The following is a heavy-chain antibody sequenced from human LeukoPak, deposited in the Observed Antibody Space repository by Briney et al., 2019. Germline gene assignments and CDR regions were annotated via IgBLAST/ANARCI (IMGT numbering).Heavy chain of an antibody. Sequence: ASVKVSCKASGYTFTGYYMHWVRQAPGQGLEWMGLINPNSGGTHYAQKFQGRVTVTRDTSISTTYMDLSRLKSDDTAIYYCARKGEIYGDYDYWGQGTLVTVSS. D-gene: IGHD4-17*01. V-gene: IGHV1-2*02. CDR2: INPNSGGT. CDR1: GYTFTGYY. CDR3: ARKGEIYGDYDY. J-gene: IGHJ4*02.